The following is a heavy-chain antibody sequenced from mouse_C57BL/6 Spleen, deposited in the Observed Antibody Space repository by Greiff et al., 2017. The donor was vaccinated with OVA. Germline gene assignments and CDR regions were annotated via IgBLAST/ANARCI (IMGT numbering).Heavy chain of an antibody. CDR3: ARDSSGGLDY. V-gene: IGHV14-3*01. D-gene: IGHD3-2*02. Sequence: VQLQQSVAELVRPGASVKLSCTASGFTIKNTYMHWVKQRPEQGLEWIGRIDPANGNTKYAPKFQGKATITADTSSNTAYLQLSSLTSEDTAIYYCARDSSGGLDYWGQGTTLTVSS. CDR1: GFTIKNTY. CDR2: IDPANGNT. J-gene: IGHJ2*01.